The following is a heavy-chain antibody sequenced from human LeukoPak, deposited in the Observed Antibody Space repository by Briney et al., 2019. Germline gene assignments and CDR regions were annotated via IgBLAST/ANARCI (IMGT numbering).Heavy chain of an antibody. CDR2: IIPIFGTA. D-gene: IGHD2-21*01. Sequence: ASVKVSCKASGGTFSSYAISWVRQAPGQGLEWMGGIIPIFGTANYAQKFQGRVTITADESTSTAYMELSSLRSKDTAVYYCAGGPYKCGGDCYYDAFDIWGQGTMVTVSS. CDR3: AGGPYKCGGDCYYDAFDI. J-gene: IGHJ3*02. V-gene: IGHV1-69*13. CDR1: GGTFSSYA.